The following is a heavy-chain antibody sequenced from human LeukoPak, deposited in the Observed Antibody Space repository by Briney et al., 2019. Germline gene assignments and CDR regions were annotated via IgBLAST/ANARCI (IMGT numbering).Heavy chain of an antibody. D-gene: IGHD3-9*01. CDR2: IYYSGST. V-gene: IGHV4-59*01. CDR1: GGSISSYY. CDR3: ARGIPLAYYDILTGYPTTIFDY. J-gene: IGHJ4*02. Sequence: SETLSLTCTVSGGSISSYYWSWIRQPPGKGREWIGYIYYSGSTNYNPSLKSRVTISVDTSKNQFSLKLSSVTAADTAVYYCARGIPLAYYDILTGYPTTIFDYWGQGTLVTVSS.